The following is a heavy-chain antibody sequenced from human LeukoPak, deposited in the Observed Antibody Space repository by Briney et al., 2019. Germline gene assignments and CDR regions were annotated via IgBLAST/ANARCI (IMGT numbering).Heavy chain of an antibody. J-gene: IGHJ4*02. CDR3: ASPSSGWYSN. D-gene: IGHD6-19*01. CDR1: GGSFSDYF. V-gene: IGHV4-34*01. CDR2: INHSGRT. Sequence: SETLSLTCAVYGGSFSDYFWGWIRQPPGKGLEWIGEINHSGRTYYNPSLKSRVTISVDTSKNQFSLNLSSVTAADTAVYYCASPSSGWYSNWGQGTLVTVSS.